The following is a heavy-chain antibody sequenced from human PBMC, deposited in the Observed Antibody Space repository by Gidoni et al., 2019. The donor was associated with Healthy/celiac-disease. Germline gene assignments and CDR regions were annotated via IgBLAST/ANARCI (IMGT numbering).Heavy chain of an antibody. J-gene: IGHJ3*02. D-gene: IGHD3-3*01. CDR2: ISSSGSYI. Sequence: EVQLVESGGGLVKPGGSLRLSCAASGFTFSSDSMNWVRQAPGKGLEWVSSISSSGSYIYYADSVKGRFTISRDNSKNSLYLQMNSLRAEDTAVYYCARDWSGWGGYGYDAFDIWGQGTMVTVSS. CDR1: GFTFSSDS. CDR3: ARDWSGWGGYGYDAFDI. V-gene: IGHV3-21*01.